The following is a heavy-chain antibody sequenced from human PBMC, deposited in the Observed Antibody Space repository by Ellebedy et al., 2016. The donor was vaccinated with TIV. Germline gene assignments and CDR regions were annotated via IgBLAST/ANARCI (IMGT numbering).Heavy chain of an antibody. V-gene: IGHV3-43*02. Sequence: PGGSLRLSCAASGFTFGDYSMHWVRQPPGKGLEWVSLISGDGGSTYYANSVKGRFTISRDNSKNSLYLQMNSLRTEDTALYYCAKDMGQLPGSFDYWGQGTLVTVSS. J-gene: IGHJ4*02. CDR2: ISGDGGST. D-gene: IGHD2-2*01. CDR1: GFTFGDYS. CDR3: AKDMGQLPGSFDY.